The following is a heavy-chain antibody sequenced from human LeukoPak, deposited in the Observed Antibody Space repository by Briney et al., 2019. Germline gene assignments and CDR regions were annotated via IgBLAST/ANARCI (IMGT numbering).Heavy chain of an antibody. J-gene: IGHJ4*02. Sequence: GGSLRLSCAASGFTFSSYWMSWVRQAPGKGLEWVANIKQDGSEKYYVDSVKGRFTISRDNAKNSLYLQMNSLRAEDTAVYHCVRESVARAGSLDYWGQGTLVTVSS. CDR3: VRESVARAGSLDY. CDR1: GFTFSSYW. V-gene: IGHV3-7*01. D-gene: IGHD3-10*01. CDR2: IKQDGSEK.